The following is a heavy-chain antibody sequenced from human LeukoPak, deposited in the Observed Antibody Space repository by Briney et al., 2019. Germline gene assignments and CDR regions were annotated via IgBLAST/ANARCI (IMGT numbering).Heavy chain of an antibody. CDR3: ASSPTYYYYMDV. J-gene: IGHJ6*03. CDR1: GGTFSSYA. V-gene: IGHV1-69*05. Sequence: SVKVSCKASGGTFSSYAISWVRQAPGQGLEWMGGIIPIFGTANYAQKFQGRVTITTVESTSTAYMELSSLRSEDTAVYYCASSPTYYYYMDVWGKGTTVTVSS. CDR2: IIPIFGTA.